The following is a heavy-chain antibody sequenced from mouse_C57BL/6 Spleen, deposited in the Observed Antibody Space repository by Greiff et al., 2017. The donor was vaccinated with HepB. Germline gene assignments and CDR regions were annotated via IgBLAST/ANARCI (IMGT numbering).Heavy chain of an antibody. CDR3: ARYGDYYGSSYWYFDV. CDR2: IYPRDGST. CDR1: GYTFISYD. Sequence: VQLQQSGPELVKPGASVKLSCKASGYTFISYDINWVKQRPGQGLEWIGWIYPRDGSTKYNEKFKGKATLNVDTSSSTAYMELHSLTSEDSAVYFCARYGDYYGSSYWYFDVWGTGTTVTVSS. D-gene: IGHD1-1*01. J-gene: IGHJ1*03. V-gene: IGHV1-85*01.